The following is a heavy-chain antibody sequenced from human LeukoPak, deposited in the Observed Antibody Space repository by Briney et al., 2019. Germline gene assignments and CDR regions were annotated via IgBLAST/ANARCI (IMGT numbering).Heavy chain of an antibody. V-gene: IGHV4-4*07. CDR3: ARGVATTQFGGAFDI. CDR2: IYTSRST. J-gene: IGHJ3*02. CDR1: GGSISSYY. Sequence: SETLSLTCTVSGGSISSYYWSWIRQPAGKGLEWIGRIYTSRSTNYNPSLKSRVTMSVDTSKNQFSLRLSSVTAADTAVYYCARGVATTQFGGAFDIWGQGTMVTVSS. D-gene: IGHD5-12*01.